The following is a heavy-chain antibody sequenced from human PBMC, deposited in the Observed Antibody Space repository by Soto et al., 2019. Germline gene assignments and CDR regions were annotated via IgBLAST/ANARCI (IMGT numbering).Heavy chain of an antibody. J-gene: IGHJ3*02. CDR3: ASSGGGNCNTAGAFDI. Sequence: QVQLVQSGAEVKKPGASVKVSCKASGYTFTSYGISWVRQAPGQGLEWMGWISAYNGNTNYAQKLQGRVNIGTDTSKSTAKMQMRSLRSDDSAVYYCASSGGGNCNTAGAFDIWGQGTMVTVSS. CDR2: ISAYNGNT. D-gene: IGHD1-20*01. CDR1: GYTFTSYG. V-gene: IGHV1-18*01.